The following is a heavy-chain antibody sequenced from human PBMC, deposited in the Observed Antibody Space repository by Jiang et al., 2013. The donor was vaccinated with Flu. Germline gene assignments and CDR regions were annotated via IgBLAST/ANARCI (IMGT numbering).Heavy chain of an antibody. Sequence: LLKPSETLSLTCTVSGGSISSYYWNWIRQPPGKGLEWIGYIYYSGSTTYNPSLKSRVTISVDTSKNQFSLKLSSVTAADTAVYYCARRTYSSGWIDYWGQGTLVTVSS. D-gene: IGHD6-19*01. J-gene: IGHJ4*02. V-gene: IGHV4-59*01. CDR2: IYYSGST. CDR1: GGSISSYY. CDR3: ARRTYSSGWIDY.